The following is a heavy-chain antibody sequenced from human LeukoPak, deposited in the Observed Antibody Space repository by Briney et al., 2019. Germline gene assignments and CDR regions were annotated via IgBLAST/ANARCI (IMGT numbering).Heavy chain of an antibody. CDR2: ISGSGGST. Sequence: GGSLRLSCVASGFTFSSYAMSWVRQAPGKGLEWVSAISGSGGSTYYADSVKGRFTISRDNSKNTLYLQMNSLRAEDTAVYYCAKGEGYYDSSGYYYWGQGTLVTVSS. CDR3: AKGEGYYDSSGYYY. V-gene: IGHV3-23*01. CDR1: GFTFSSYA. J-gene: IGHJ4*02. D-gene: IGHD3-22*01.